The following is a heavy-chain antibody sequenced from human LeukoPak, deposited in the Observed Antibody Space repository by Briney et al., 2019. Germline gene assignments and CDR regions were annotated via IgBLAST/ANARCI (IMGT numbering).Heavy chain of an antibody. D-gene: IGHD2-2*02. CDR3: ARDLVLHQLLYEDCGMDV. CDR1: GFTFSSYA. Sequence: GGSLRLSCAASGFTFSSYAMHWVRQAPGKGLEWVAVISYDGSNKYYADSVKGRFTISRDNSKNTLYLQMNSLRAEDTAVYYCARDLVLHQLLYEDCGMDVWGQGTTVTVSS. CDR2: ISYDGSNK. J-gene: IGHJ6*02. V-gene: IGHV3-30*04.